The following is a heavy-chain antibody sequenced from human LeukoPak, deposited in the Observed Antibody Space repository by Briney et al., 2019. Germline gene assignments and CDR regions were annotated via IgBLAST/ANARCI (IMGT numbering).Heavy chain of an antibody. CDR3: ARDGSLGFGELFGAFDI. V-gene: IGHV4-61*01. CDR1: GGSVSSGSYY. J-gene: IGHJ3*02. D-gene: IGHD3-10*01. Sequence: SETLSLTCTVSGGSVSSGSYYWSWIRQPPGTGLEWIGYISNSGSTNYNPSLKSRVSISADTSKNQFSLKLRSVTAADTAVYYCARDGSLGFGELFGAFDIWGQGTMVTVSS. CDR2: ISNSGST.